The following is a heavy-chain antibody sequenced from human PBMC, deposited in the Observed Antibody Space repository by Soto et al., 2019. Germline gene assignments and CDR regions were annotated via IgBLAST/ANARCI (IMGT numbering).Heavy chain of an antibody. V-gene: IGHV1-2*04. CDR1: GYTFTGYY. D-gene: IGHD5-18*01. CDR3: ARGSSRGYSYGCPVDY. J-gene: IGHJ4*02. Sequence: ASVKVSCKASGYTFTGYYMHWVRQAPGQGLEWMGWINPNSGGTNYAQKFQGWVTMTRDTSISTAYMELSRLRSDDTAVYYCARGSSRGYSYGCPVDYWGQGTLVTVSS. CDR2: INPNSGGT.